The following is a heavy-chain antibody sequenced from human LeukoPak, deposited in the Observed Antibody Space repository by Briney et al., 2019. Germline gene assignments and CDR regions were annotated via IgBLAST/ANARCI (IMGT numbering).Heavy chain of an antibody. CDR2: IKSNTDGGTT. CDR1: GFTFSNAW. CDR3: TVHVDTAFHDY. D-gene: IGHD5-18*01. Sequence: GGSLRLSCAASGFTFSNAWMSWVRQAPGKGLEWVGRIKSNTDGGTTDYAAPVKGRFTISRDDSKNTLYLQMNSLKTEDTAVYYCTVHVDTAFHDYWGQGTLVTVSS. J-gene: IGHJ4*02. V-gene: IGHV3-15*01.